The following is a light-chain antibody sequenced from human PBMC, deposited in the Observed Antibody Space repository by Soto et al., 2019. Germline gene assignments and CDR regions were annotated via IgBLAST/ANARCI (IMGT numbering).Light chain of an antibody. V-gene: IGKV1-17*01. Sequence: DIQMTQSPSSLSASVGDRVTITCRASQGIRNALGWYQQKPGKAPKRLIYAASSLQSGVPSRFSGSVSGTEFTLTIIRLQPEDCATYYFLQHNSYPWKCGQGTHVAI. CDR2: AAS. CDR3: LQHNSYPWK. J-gene: IGKJ1*01. CDR1: QGIRNA.